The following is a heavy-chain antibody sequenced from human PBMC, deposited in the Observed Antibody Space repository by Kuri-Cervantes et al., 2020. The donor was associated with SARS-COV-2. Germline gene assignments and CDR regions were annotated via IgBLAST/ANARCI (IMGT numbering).Heavy chain of an antibody. CDR3: ARPDMGSQYFQH. V-gene: IGHV4-34*01. J-gene: IGHJ1*01. CDR1: GGSFSGYS. D-gene: IGHD1-26*01. CDR2: INHSGST. Sequence: ESLKISCAVYGGSFSGYSWTWIRQPPGKGLEWIGEINHSGSTNYNPSLKSRVTISVDTSKNQFSLKLSSVTAADTAVYYCARPDMGSQYFQHWGQGTLVTVSS.